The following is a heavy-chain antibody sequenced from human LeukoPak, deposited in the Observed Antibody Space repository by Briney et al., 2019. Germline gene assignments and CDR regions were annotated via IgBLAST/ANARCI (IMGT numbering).Heavy chain of an antibody. V-gene: IGHV3-23*01. CDR1: GFTFSSYA. CDR3: AKGSYSSSWYRAFDI. D-gene: IGHD6-13*01. J-gene: IGHJ3*02. Sequence: GGSLRLSCAASGFTFSSYAMSWVRQAPGKGLEWVSAISGSGGSTYYADSVKGRFTISRDNSKNTLYLQMNSLRAEDTPVYYCAKGSYSSSWYRAFDIWGQGTMVTVSS. CDR2: ISGSGGST.